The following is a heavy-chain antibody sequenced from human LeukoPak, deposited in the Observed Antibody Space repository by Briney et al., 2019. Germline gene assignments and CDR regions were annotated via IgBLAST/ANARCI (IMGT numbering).Heavy chain of an antibody. J-gene: IGHJ4*02. CDR2: ITSGGTYT. D-gene: IGHD3-9*01. CDR1: GFTFSTYN. V-gene: IGHV3-21*06. Sequence: GGSLRLSCAASGFTFSTYNMNWVRQAPGKGLEWVSSITSGGTYTYYADSVKGRFTTSRDNAKNSLSLQLSSLRAEDTAVYYCARGHYDILTASYKWTPDYWGQGVLVTVSS. CDR3: ARGHYDILTASYKWTPDY.